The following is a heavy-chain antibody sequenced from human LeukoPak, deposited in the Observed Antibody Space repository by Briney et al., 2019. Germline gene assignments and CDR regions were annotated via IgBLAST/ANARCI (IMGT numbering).Heavy chain of an antibody. CDR3: ARPSYCVADNCGYWLDP. CDR2: INPQGDIT. V-gene: IGHV1-46*01. J-gene: IGHJ5*02. CDR1: GYTFTKYL. D-gene: IGHD2-21*01. Sequence: ASVKVSCKTSGYTFTKYLIHWVRQVPGQGLEWMGTINPQGDITNYAQRFQGRITLTEDTSTSTVYMELSSLTSEDTAVYYCARPSYCVADNCGYWLDPWGPGTLVTVSS.